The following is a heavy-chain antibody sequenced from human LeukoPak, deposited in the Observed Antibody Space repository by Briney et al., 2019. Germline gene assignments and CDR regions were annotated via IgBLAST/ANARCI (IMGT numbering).Heavy chain of an antibody. V-gene: IGHV3-21*01. Sequence: GGSLRLSCAASGFTFSSYSMNWVRQAPGKGLEWVSSISSSSSYIYYADSVKGRFTISRDNAKNSLYLQMNSLRAEDTAVYYCARDPTYYYDSSGWPPDYWGQGTLVTVSS. CDR3: ARDPTYYYDSSGWPPDY. CDR1: GFTFSSYS. J-gene: IGHJ4*02. CDR2: ISSSSSYI. D-gene: IGHD3-22*01.